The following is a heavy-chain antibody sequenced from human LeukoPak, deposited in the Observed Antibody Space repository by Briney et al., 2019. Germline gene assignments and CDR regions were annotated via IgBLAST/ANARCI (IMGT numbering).Heavy chain of an antibody. CDR1: GFTFSSYS. CDR3: AREMAMVRGAIDNWFDP. Sequence: GGSLRLSCAASGFTFSSYSMNWVRQAPGKGLEWVSSISSSSSYIYYADSVKGRFTTSRDNAKNSLYLQMSSLRAEDTAVYYCAREMAMVRGAIDNWFDPWGQGTLVTVSS. D-gene: IGHD3-10*01. J-gene: IGHJ5*02. V-gene: IGHV3-21*01. CDR2: ISSSSSYI.